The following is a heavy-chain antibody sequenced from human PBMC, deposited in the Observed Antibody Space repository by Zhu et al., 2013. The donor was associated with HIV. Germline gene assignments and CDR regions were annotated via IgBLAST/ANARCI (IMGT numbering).Heavy chain of an antibody. CDR3: ATGGGGRGGSHN. V-gene: IGHV1-2*02. CDR1: GNTFSTYY. CDR2: INPNSGGT. J-gene: IGHJ4*02. D-gene: IGHD5-12*01. Sequence: QVQLVQSGAEVKKPGASVKVSCKASGNTFSTYYIHWVRQAPGQGLEWMGWINPNSGGTNYAQNFQGRVTMTRDRAISTAYMELSRLTSDDRAVYYCATGGGGRGGSHNWGQGNPGPPSPQ.